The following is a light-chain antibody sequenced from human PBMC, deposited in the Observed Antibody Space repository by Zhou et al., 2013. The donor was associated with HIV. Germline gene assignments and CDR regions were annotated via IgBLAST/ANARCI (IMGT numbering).Light chain of an antibody. CDR3: QQYNNYWT. J-gene: IGKJ1*01. Sequence: DIQMTQSPSSVSASVGDRVTITCRASQGISSWLAWYQQKPGKAPKLLIYKVSNLESGVPSRFSGSGSGTEFTLTISSLQPDDFATYYCQQYNNYWTFGQGTKVEIK. CDR1: QGISSW. CDR2: KVS. V-gene: IGKV1-5*03.